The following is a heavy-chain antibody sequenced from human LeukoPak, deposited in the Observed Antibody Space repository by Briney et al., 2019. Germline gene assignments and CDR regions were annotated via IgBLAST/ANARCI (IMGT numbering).Heavy chain of an antibody. CDR3: ARQGDYNGGAYFDY. V-gene: IGHV4-30-2*01. D-gene: IGHD4-17*01. CDR2: IYHSGST. Sequence: SQTLSLTCAVSGGSISSGGYSWSWIRQPPGKGLEWIGYIYHSGSTYYNPSLKSRVTISIDTSKKQFSLQLTSVTAADTAVYYCARQGDYNGGAYFDYWGQGSLVTVSS. CDR1: GGSISSGGYS. J-gene: IGHJ4*02.